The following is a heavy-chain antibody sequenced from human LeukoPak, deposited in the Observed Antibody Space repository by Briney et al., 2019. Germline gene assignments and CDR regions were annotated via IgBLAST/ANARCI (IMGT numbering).Heavy chain of an antibody. Sequence: GASVKVSCKASGYTFTSYGISWVRQAPGQGLEWMGWISAYNGNTNYAQKLQGRVTMTTDTSTSTAYMELRSLRSDDTAVYYCARGKAYDSSGYYPARRWGQGTLVTVSS. CDR1: GYTFTSYG. V-gene: IGHV1-18*01. CDR3: ARGKAYDSSGYYPARR. D-gene: IGHD3-22*01. J-gene: IGHJ4*02. CDR2: ISAYNGNT.